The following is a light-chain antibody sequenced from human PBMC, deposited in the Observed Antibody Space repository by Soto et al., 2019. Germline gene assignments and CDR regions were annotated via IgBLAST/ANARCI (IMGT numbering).Light chain of an antibody. J-gene: IGLJ2*01. Sequence: QSALTQPASVSGSPGQSITISCTGTSSDVGAYNYVSWYQQHPGKAPKLMIYAVTNRPSGVSNRFSGSNSGNTASLTISGLQAEDEADYYCSSYTTSRIVIFGGGTKLTVL. CDR3: SSYTTSRIVI. CDR1: SSDVGAYNY. CDR2: AVT. V-gene: IGLV2-14*01.